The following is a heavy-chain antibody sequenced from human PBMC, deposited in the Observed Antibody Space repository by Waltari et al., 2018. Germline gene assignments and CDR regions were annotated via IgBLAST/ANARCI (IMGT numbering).Heavy chain of an antibody. D-gene: IGHD5-12*01. Sequence: QVQLQESGPGLVKPSQTLSLTCTVSGGSISSGGYYWSWIRQHPGKGLEWIGYIYYSGSTYYNPSLKSRVTIAVETSKNQFSLKLSSVTAADTAVYYCARESGWDIDDAFDIWGQGTMVTVSS. V-gene: IGHV4-31*03. J-gene: IGHJ3*02. CDR2: IYYSGST. CDR3: ARESGWDIDDAFDI. CDR1: GGSISSGGYY.